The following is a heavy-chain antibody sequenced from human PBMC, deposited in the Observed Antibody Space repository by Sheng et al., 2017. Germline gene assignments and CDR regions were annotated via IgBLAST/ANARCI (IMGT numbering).Heavy chain of an antibody. V-gene: IGHV3-49*04. D-gene: IGHD3-22*01. CDR1: GFTFGDYA. J-gene: IGHJ4*02. CDR3: TPDSSGSLSGY. CDR2: IRSKAYGGTT. Sequence: EVQLVESGGGLVQPGRSLRLSCTASGFTFGDYAMSWVRQAPGKGLEWVGFIRSKAYGGTTEYAASVKGRFTISRDDSKSIAYLQMNSLKTEDTAVYYCTPDSSGSLSGYWGQGTLVTVSS.